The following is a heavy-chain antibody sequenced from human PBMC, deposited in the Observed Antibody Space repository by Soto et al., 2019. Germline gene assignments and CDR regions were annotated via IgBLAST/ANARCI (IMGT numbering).Heavy chain of an antibody. Sequence: ASVKVSCKASGYTLTGYYMHWVRQAPGQGLEWMGWINPNSGGTNYAQKFQGWVTMTRDTSISTAYMELSRLRSDDTAVYYCARGVGAYYGSGSYYTLDYWGQGTLVTVSS. V-gene: IGHV1-2*04. CDR1: GYTLTGYY. D-gene: IGHD3-10*01. J-gene: IGHJ4*02. CDR2: INPNSGGT. CDR3: ARGVGAYYGSGSYYTLDY.